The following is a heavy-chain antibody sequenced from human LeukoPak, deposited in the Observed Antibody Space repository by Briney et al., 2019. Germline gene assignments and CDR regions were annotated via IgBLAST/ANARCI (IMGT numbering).Heavy chain of an antibody. J-gene: IGHJ1*01. Sequence: GGSLRLSCVVSGFSFGSEAMSWVRQAPGRGLEWVSSISPGGGTTYYADSVKGRFTISRDNSKNTLYLQMNSLRAEDTAVYYCAKRRARALAARPTSIQHWGQGTLVTVSS. V-gene: IGHV3-23*01. CDR1: GFSFGSEA. CDR3: AKRRARALAARPTSIQH. D-gene: IGHD6-6*01. CDR2: ISPGGGTT.